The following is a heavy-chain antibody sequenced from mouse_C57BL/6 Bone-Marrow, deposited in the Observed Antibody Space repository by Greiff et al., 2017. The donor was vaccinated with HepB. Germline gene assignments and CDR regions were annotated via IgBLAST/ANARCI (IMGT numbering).Heavy chain of an antibody. CDR1: GFTFSDYG. CDR3: ARRYGSSYGAMDY. Sequence: EVKLEESGGGLVQPGGSLKLSCAASGFTFSDYGMAWVRQAPRKGPEWVAFISNLAYSIYYADTVTGRFTISRENAKNTLYLEMSSLRSEDTAMYYCARRYGSSYGAMDYWGQGTSVTVSS. V-gene: IGHV5-15*04. D-gene: IGHD1-1*01. CDR2: ISNLAYSI. J-gene: IGHJ4*01.